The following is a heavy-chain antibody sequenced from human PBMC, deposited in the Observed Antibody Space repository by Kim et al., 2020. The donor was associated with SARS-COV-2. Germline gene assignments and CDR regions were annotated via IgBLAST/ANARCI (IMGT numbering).Heavy chain of an antibody. D-gene: IGHD1-7*01. CDR1: GGSISSYY. CDR2: IYYSGST. Sequence: SETLSLTCTVSGGSISSYYWSWIRQPPGKGLEWIGYIYYSGSTNYNPSLKSRVTISVDTSKNQFSLKLSSVTAADTAVYYCARGNQGSNWNYGGYMDVWGKGTTVTVSS. CDR3: ARGNQGSNWNYGGYMDV. J-gene: IGHJ6*03. V-gene: IGHV4-59*01.